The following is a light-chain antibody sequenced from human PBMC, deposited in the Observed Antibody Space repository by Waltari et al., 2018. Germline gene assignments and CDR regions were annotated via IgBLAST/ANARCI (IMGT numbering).Light chain of an antibody. J-gene: IGLJ2*01. V-gene: IGLV3-1*01. CDR3: QAWDGNALI. CDR1: QLGSKY. CDR2: QDA. Sequence: SYDLTQPPSVSVSPGQTASITCSGRQLGSKYVCCYQQKAGQSPELVMYQDAKRPSGIPERFSGSNSGNTATLTISGTQAMDEADYFCQAWDGNALIFGGGTKLTVL.